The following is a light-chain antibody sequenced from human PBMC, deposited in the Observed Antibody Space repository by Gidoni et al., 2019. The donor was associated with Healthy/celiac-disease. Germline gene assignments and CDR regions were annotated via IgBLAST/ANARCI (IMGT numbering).Light chain of an antibody. J-gene: IGKJ1*01. V-gene: IGKV1-39*01. CDR3: QQSYSTWT. Sequence: DIQMTQSPSSLSASLGDRVTITCRASQSISSYLNWYQQKPGKAPKLLIYAASRVQSGVPSRFSGSGSGTDCTLTISSLQLEDFATYYGQQSYSTWTFGQGTKVEIK. CDR2: AAS. CDR1: QSISSY.